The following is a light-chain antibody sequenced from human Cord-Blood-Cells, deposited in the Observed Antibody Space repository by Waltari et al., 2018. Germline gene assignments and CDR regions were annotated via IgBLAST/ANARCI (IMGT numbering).Light chain of an antibody. V-gene: IGLV1-40*01. Sequence: QPPSVSGAPGQRVTISCTGSSSNIGAGYDVHWYQQLPGTAPKLLIYGNSNRPSGVPDRFSGSKSGTSASLAITGLQAEDEADYYCQSYDSSLSGYVVFGGGTKLTVL. CDR2: GNS. J-gene: IGLJ2*01. CDR3: QSYDSSLSGYVV. CDR1: SSNIGAGYD.